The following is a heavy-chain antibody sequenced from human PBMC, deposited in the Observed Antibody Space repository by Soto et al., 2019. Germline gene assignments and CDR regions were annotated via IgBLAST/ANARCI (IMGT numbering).Heavy chain of an antibody. CDR3: TRRGAILPLDY. CDR1: GGSFSGYY. V-gene: IGHV4-34*01. Sequence: SETLSLTCAVYGGSFSGYYWSWIRQPPGKGLEWIGEINHSGSTNYNPSLKSRVTISVDTSKNQFSLKLSSVTAADTAGYYCTRRGAILPLDYWGQGTLVTVSS. D-gene: IGHD2-21*01. CDR2: INHSGST. J-gene: IGHJ4*02.